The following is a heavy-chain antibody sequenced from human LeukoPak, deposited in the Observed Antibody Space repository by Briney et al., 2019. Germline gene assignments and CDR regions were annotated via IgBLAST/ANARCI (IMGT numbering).Heavy chain of an antibody. Sequence: GGSLRLSCAASGFTFSSYGMHWVRQAPGKGLEWVSFIRGDGGNKYYADSVKGRFTISRDNSKNTLYLQMNSLRAEDTAVYYCAKDDLDSSGWRGPVFYYYYMDVWGKGTTVTVSS. D-gene: IGHD3-22*01. V-gene: IGHV3-30*02. CDR2: IRGDGGNK. CDR1: GFTFSSYG. CDR3: AKDDLDSSGWRGPVFYYYYMDV. J-gene: IGHJ6*03.